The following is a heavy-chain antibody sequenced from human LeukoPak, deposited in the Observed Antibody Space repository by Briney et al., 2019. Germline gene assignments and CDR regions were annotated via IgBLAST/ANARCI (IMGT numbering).Heavy chain of an antibody. CDR1: GFTFSSYW. CDR3: ARDENRPSSGLPRAFDI. Sequence: SGGSLRLSCAASGFTFSSYWMSWVRQAPGKGLEWVANIKQDGRDKFYVDSVKGRFTISRDNAKNSLYLQMNSLRAEDTAVYYCARDENRPSSGLPRAFDIWGQGTMVTVSS. CDR2: IKQDGRDK. J-gene: IGHJ3*02. V-gene: IGHV3-7*01. D-gene: IGHD3-10*01.